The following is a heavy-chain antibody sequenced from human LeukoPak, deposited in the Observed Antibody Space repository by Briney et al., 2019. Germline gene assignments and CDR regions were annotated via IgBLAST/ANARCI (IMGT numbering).Heavy chain of an antibody. J-gene: IGHJ4*02. CDR2: IGTAGDT. CDR1: GFTFSDYD. Sequence: GGSLRLSCAASGFTFSDYDMHWVRQATGKGLEWVSAIGTAGDTYYTGSVKGRFTISRENAKNSFYLQMNSLRAGDTAVYYCARVAKERVGGVYYFDYWGQGTLVTVSS. CDR3: ARVAKERVGGVYYFDY. V-gene: IGHV3-13*01. D-gene: IGHD1-1*01.